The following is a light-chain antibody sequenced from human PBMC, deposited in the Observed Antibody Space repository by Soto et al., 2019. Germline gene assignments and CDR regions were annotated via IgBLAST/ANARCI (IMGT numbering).Light chain of an antibody. Sequence: DIQMNHGPSTVSASVGDRVTITFRASPSINSWLAWDQQKPGKAPSLVIYKASILESGDPSRFSGPGSGTEFTLNISSLQPDDFATYYCHQYHSYSWTFGDRTKVDMK. J-gene: IGKJ1*01. V-gene: IGKV1-5*03. CDR2: KAS. CDR3: HQYHSYSWT. CDR1: PSINSW.